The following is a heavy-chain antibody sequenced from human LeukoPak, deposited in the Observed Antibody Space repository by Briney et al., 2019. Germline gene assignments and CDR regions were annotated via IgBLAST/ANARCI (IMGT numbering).Heavy chain of an antibody. CDR1: GFTFSSYA. V-gene: IGHV3-23*01. CDR3: ARDMGRSGSYPHYMDV. Sequence: GGSLRLSCAASGFTFSSYAMSWVRQAPGKGLEWVSAISGSGGSTYYADSVKGRFIISRGNAKNSLYLQMNSLRAEDTAVYYCARDMGRSGSYPHYMDVWGKGTTVIVSS. D-gene: IGHD1-26*01. CDR2: ISGSGGST. J-gene: IGHJ6*03.